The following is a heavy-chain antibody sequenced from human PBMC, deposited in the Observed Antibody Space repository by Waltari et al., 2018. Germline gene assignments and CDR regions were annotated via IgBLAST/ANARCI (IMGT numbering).Heavy chain of an antibody. CDR2: INAGNGNT. Sequence: QVQLVQSGAEVKKPGASVKVSCKASGYIFTSYAMHWVRQAPGQRLEWMGWINAGNGNTKYSQKFQGRVTITRDTSASTAYMELSSLRSEDTAVYYCARGIRFLEWLSQFDPWGQGTLVTVSS. V-gene: IGHV1-3*01. CDR3: ARGIRFLEWLSQFDP. CDR1: GYIFTSYA. D-gene: IGHD3-3*01. J-gene: IGHJ5*02.